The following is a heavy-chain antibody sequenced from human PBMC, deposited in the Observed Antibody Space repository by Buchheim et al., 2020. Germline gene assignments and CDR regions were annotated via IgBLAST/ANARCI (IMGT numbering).Heavy chain of an antibody. J-gene: IGHJ5*02. D-gene: IGHD4-17*01. Sequence: QLQLQESGPGLVKPSETLSLTCTVSGGSISSSSYYWGWIRQPPGKGLEWIGYIYYSGSTNYNPSLKSRVTISVDTSKNQFSLKLSSVTAADTAVYYCARLVYGDYGWFDPWGQGTL. CDR2: IYYSGST. CDR1: GGSISSSSYY. CDR3: ARLVYGDYGWFDP. V-gene: IGHV4-61*05.